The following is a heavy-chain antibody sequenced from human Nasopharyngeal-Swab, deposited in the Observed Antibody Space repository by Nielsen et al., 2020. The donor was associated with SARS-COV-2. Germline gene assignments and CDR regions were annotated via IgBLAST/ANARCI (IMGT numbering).Heavy chain of an antibody. Sequence: WIRQPPGKGLEWIGSIYHSGDTYYNPSLKSRVTMSVDTSKNRFSLNLNSVTATDTAVYFCARLAGGSAAVPHGDGWGKGTTVTVSS. D-gene: IGHD3-10*01. CDR2: IYHSGDT. J-gene: IGHJ6*04. CDR3: ARLAGGSAAVPHGDG. V-gene: IGHV4-38-2*01.